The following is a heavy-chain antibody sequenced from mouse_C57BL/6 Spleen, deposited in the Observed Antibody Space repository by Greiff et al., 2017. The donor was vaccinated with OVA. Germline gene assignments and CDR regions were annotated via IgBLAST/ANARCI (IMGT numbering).Heavy chain of an antibody. J-gene: IGHJ4*01. CDR1: GYTFTSYW. Sequence: VQLQQPGAELVRPGSSVKLSCKASGYTFTSYWMDWVKQRPGQGLEWIGNIYPSDSETHYNQKFTDKATLTVDKSSSTAYMQLSSLTSEDSAVYYCARLYSKGAMDYWGQGTSVTVSS. V-gene: IGHV1-61*01. D-gene: IGHD1-1*01. CDR2: IYPSDSET. CDR3: ARLYSKGAMDY.